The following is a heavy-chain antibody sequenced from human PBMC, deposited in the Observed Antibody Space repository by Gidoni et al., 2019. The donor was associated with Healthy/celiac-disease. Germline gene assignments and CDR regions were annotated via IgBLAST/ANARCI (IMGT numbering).Heavy chain of an antibody. CDR3: ARVDDYVWGSYRYVPDY. CDR1: GFTFSSYW. Sequence: EVQLVESGGGLVQPGGSLRLSCAASGFTFSSYWMSWVRQAPGKGLEWVANIKQDGSEKYYVDSVKGRFTISRDNAKNSLYLQMNSLRAEDTAVYYCARVDDYVWGSYRYVPDYWGQGTLVTVSS. CDR2: IKQDGSEK. J-gene: IGHJ4*02. V-gene: IGHV3-7*04. D-gene: IGHD3-16*02.